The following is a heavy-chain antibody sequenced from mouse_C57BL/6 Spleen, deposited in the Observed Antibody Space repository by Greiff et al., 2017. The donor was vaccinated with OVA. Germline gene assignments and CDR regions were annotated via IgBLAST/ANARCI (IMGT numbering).Heavy chain of an antibody. Sequence: VQLQQSGAELVKPGASVKLSCTASGFNINDYYMHWVKQRPEQGLEWIGRIDPDDGETKYAPKFQGQATITADTSSNTAYLQLSSLTSEDTAGDYCARTDDGSLTGDDWGQGTTVTVSS. D-gene: IGHD1-1*01. J-gene: IGHJ2*01. V-gene: IGHV14-2*01. CDR3: ARTDDGSLTGDD. CDR1: GFNINDYY. CDR2: IDPDDGET.